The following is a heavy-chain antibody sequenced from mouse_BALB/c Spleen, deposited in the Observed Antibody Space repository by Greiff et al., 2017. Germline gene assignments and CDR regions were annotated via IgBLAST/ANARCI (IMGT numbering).Heavy chain of an antibody. Sequence: EVKLVESGGGLVKPGGSLKLSCAASGFTFSDYYMYWVRQTPEKRLEWVATISDGGSYTYHPDSVKGRFTISRDNAKNNLYLQMSSLKSEDTAMYYCARVNGNLYAMDYWGQGTSVTVSS. CDR2: ISDGGSYT. V-gene: IGHV5-4*02. CDR1: GFTFSDYY. CDR3: ARVNGNLYAMDY. D-gene: IGHD2-1*01. J-gene: IGHJ4*01.